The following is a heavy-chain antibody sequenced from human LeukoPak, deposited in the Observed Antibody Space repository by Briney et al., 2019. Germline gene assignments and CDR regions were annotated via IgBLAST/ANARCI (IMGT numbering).Heavy chain of an antibody. V-gene: IGHV1-8*01. Sequence: ASVKVSCKASGYTFTSYDINWVRQAPGQGLEWMGWMNPNSGNTGYAQKFQGRVTMTRNTSISTAYMELSSLRSEDTAVYYCARGLAYCGGDCYSFDYWGQGTLVTVSS. CDR1: GYTFTSYD. D-gene: IGHD2-21*02. J-gene: IGHJ4*02. CDR3: ARGLAYCGGDCYSFDY. CDR2: MNPNSGNT.